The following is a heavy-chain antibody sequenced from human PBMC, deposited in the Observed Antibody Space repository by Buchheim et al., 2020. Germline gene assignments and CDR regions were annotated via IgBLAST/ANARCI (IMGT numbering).Heavy chain of an antibody. CDR1: GFSFSSYE. J-gene: IGHJ4*02. V-gene: IGHV3-48*03. CDR2: ISSSGSTI. Sequence: EVHLVEGWGGLGKRVDSRKLSCADAGFSFSSYEMNWVRQAPGKGLEWVSYISSSGSTIYYADSVKGRFTISRDNAKNSLYLHVNRVRHADPALHYSDRDSRPSVAEPPHEYWGQ. CDR3: DRDSRPSVAEPPHEY. D-gene: IGHD3-22*01.